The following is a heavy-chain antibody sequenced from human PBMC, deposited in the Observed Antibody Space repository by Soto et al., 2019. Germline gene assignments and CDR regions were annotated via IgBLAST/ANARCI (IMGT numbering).Heavy chain of an antibody. V-gene: IGHV3-53*02. J-gene: IGHJ4*02. CDR1: GFAVSSNH. CDR3: ARDLGRSPFDS. Sequence: EGQMEESGGGLIQPGGSLSLSCAASGFAVSSNHMSWVRQVPGKGLECVALIHSDGDRNPAATYYTDSVKGRFPISRDNSRNTVYLQMNSLSAEDSAVYYYARDLGRSPFDSWGQGILVTVSS. CDR2: IHSDGDRNPAAT.